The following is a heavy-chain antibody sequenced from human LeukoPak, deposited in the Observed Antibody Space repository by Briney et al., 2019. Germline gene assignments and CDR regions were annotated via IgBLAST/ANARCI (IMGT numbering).Heavy chain of an antibody. D-gene: IGHD2-8*01. CDR3: ASSVLIQLCTNGVCYNPVVTQIDY. Sequence: NSSETLSLTCTVSGGSISSSSYYWGWIRQPPGKGLEWIGSIYYSGSTYYNPSLKSRVTISVDTSKNQFSLKLSSVTAADTAVYYCASSVLIQLCTNGVCYNPVVTQIDYWGQGTLVTVSS. J-gene: IGHJ4*02. CDR1: GGSISSSSYY. V-gene: IGHV4-39*01. CDR2: IYYSGST.